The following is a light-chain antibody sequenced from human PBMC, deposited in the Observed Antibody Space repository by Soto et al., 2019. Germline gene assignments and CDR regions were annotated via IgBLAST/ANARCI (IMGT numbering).Light chain of an antibody. Sequence: QSALTQPPSASGSPGQSVTISCTGTSSDVGGYNYVSWYQQHPGKAPKLMIYEVSKRPSGVPDRFSGSKSGNTASLTVSGHEAEEEADYYCSSYGGSSNLVFGGGTKVTVL. CDR2: EVS. CDR3: SSYGGSSNLV. J-gene: IGLJ3*02. CDR1: SSDVGGYNY. V-gene: IGLV2-8*01.